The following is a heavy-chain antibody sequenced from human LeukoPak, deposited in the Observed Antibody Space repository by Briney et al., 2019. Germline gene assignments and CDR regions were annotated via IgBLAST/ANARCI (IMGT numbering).Heavy chain of an antibody. V-gene: IGHV4-59*01. Sequence: SETLSLTCTVSGGSISSYYWSWTRQPPGKGLEWIGYIYYSGSTNYNPTLKSRVTISVDTSKNQFSLKLSSVTAADTAVYYCARARIVGAEYYFDYWGQGTLVTVSS. CDR3: ARARIVGAEYYFDY. CDR1: GGSISSYY. J-gene: IGHJ4*02. D-gene: IGHD1-26*01. CDR2: IYYSGST.